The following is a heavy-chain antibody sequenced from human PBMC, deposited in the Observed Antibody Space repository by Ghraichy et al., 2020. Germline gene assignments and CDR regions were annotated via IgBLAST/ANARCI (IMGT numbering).Heavy chain of an antibody. V-gene: IGHV3-23*01. CDR1: GFTFSSYA. CDR2: ISDSGGRT. J-gene: IGHJ4*02. Sequence: GGSLRLSCAASGFTFSSYAMSWVRQAPGKGLEWVSGISDSGGRTYYAESVKGRFTISRDNSKNTLYLQMNSLRAEDTAVYYCAKSHGYSYGYYDYWGQGTLVAVSS. CDR3: AKSHGYSYGYYDY. D-gene: IGHD5-18*01.